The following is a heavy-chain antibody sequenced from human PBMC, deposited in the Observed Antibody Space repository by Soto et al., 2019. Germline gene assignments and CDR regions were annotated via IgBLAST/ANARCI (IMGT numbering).Heavy chain of an antibody. CDR3: AKPALEYSSPGSYYMDV. Sequence: GGSLRLSCAASGFTFDDYAMHWVRQAPGKGLEWVSGISWNSGSIGYADSVKGRFTISRDNAKNSLYLQMNSLRAEDTALYYCAKPALEYSSPGSYYMDVWGKGTTVTVSS. D-gene: IGHD6-6*01. CDR1: GFTFDDYA. CDR2: ISWNSGSI. V-gene: IGHV3-9*01. J-gene: IGHJ6*03.